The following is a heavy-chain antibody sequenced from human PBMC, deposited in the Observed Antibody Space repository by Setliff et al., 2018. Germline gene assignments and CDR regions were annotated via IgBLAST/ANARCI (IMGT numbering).Heavy chain of an antibody. CDR2: IFASGTT. J-gene: IGHJ6*03. V-gene: IGHV4-4*07. CDR3: GRTMTYYYLCMDV. CDR1: GGSISTFY. Sequence: PSETLSLTCTVSGGSISTFYWSWIRQPAGKGLEWIGRIFASGTTNYDPSLKSRLTMSIDKSKNQVSLELSSVTTADTAVYYCGRTMTYYYLCMDVWGNGTTVTV.